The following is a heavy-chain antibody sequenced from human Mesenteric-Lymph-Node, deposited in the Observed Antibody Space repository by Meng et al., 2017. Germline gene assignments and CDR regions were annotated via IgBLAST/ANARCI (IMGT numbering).Heavy chain of an antibody. J-gene: IGHJ5*02. V-gene: IGHV7-4-1*02. CDR3: ARESPFDP. Sequence: QVQLGQAGAEVKKPGASVKVSCKASGYTVTSFASNWVRQAPGQGLEWVGRINTNTGNPAYAQGFTGRFVFSLDTSVSTAYLQISSLKAEDTAVYYCARESPFDPWGQGTLVTVSS. CDR1: GYTVTSFA. CDR2: INTNTGNP.